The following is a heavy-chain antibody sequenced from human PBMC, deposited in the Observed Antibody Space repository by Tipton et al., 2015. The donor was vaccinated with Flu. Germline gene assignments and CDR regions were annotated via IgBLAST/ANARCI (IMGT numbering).Heavy chain of an antibody. J-gene: IGHJ5*02. Sequence: LRLSCTVSGGSISSSSYYWGWIRQPPGKGLEWIGSIYYSGSTYYNPSLKSRVTISVDTSKNQFSLKLSSVTAADTAVYYCARHDVAAAGPRRPNWFDPWGQGTLVTVSS. D-gene: IGHD6-13*01. V-gene: IGHV4-39*01. CDR2: IYYSGST. CDR1: GGSISSSSYY. CDR3: ARHDVAAAGPRRPNWFDP.